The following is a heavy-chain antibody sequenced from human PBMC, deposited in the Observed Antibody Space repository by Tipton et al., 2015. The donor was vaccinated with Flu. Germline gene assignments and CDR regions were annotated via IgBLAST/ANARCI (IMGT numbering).Heavy chain of an antibody. CDR2: IYPGDSDT. CDR1: GYSFTSYW. CDR3: ARHWRYSYGQRQAAYY. J-gene: IGHJ4*02. V-gene: IGHV5-51*01. Sequence: VQLVQSGAEVKKPGESLKISCKGSGYSFTSYWIGWVRQMPGKGLEWMGIIYPGDSDTRYSPSFQGQVTISADKSISTAYLQWSSLKASDAAMYYCARHWRYSYGQRQAAYYWGQGTLVPVSS. D-gene: IGHD5-18*01.